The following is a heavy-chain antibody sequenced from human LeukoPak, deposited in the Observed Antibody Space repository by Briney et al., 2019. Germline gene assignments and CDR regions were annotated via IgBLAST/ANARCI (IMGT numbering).Heavy chain of an antibody. CDR3: ARDTWGYFDL. J-gene: IGHJ2*01. CDR2: IKQGGREK. CDR1: GFXFSSYW. Sequence: PGGSLRLSCAASGFXFSSYWMSWVRQAPGKGLEWVANIKQGGREKFYVDSVKGRFTISRDNAKNSLYLQMNSPRAEDTAVYYCARDTWGYFDLWGRGTQVTVSS. D-gene: IGHD7-27*01. V-gene: IGHV3-7*04.